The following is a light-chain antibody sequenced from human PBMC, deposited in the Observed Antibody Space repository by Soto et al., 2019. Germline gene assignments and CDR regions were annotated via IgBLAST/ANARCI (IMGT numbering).Light chain of an antibody. V-gene: IGKV3-11*02. J-gene: IGKJ4*02. CDR3: QQRSVWPPLK. Sequence: VLTQSPDTLSLSPGERATLSCRATETVCSNLAWFQQKPGQTPRLLIYDASTSVTGIPARFRGSGYGRDGTLTISSLEPEDCAVYYCQQRSVWPPLKVGGGTKVEIK. CDR1: ETVCSN. CDR2: DAS.